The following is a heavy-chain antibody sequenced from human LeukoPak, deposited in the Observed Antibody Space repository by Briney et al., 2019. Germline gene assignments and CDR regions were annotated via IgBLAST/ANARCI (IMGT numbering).Heavy chain of an antibody. CDR3: ARGKVYGSGSYFYESQGVRTSFDP. Sequence: ASVKVSCKTSGYTFTDSYIHWVRQAPGQGLEWMGRINPNSGDPNYAQKFQGRVTMTRDTSISTAYMELSRLRSDDTAVYYCARGKVYGSGSYFYESQGVRTSFDPWGQGTLVTVSS. V-gene: IGHV1-2*06. D-gene: IGHD3-10*01. CDR2: INPNSGDP. J-gene: IGHJ5*02. CDR1: GYTFTDSY.